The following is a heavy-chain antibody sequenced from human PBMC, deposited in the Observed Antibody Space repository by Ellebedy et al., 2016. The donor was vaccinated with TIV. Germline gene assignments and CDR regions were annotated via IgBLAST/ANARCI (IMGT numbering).Heavy chain of an antibody. CDR2: IFYDGSNK. V-gene: IGHV3-33*01. CDR1: GFIFSSYA. CDR3: ARGSGYKYPPEY. D-gene: IGHD5-24*01. J-gene: IGHJ4*02. Sequence: GESLKISXAASGFIFSSYAMHWVRQAPGRGLEWVADIFYDGSNKYYANSVKGRFTISRDNSKNTLYLQMNSLRAEDTAVYYCARGSGYKYPPEYWGQGTLVSVSS.